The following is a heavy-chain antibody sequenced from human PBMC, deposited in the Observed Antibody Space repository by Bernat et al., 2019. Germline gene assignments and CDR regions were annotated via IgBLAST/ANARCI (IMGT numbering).Heavy chain of an antibody. CDR2: LMQDESEK. CDR1: GFTFGTYG. Sequence: EVQLVESGGGSVQPGGSLRLSCAASGFTFGTYGMSWVRQAPGTGLEGVASLMQDESEKYYVDSVKGRFTISRDNAKNSLFLQMNSLRAEDTAVYYCSRDLYGSGDYWGQGALVTVSS. D-gene: IGHD3-10*01. V-gene: IGHV3-7*01. CDR3: SRDLYGSGDY. J-gene: IGHJ4*02.